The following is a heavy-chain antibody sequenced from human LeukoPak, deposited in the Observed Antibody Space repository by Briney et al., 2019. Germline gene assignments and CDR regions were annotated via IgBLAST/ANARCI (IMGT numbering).Heavy chain of an antibody. CDR3: ARGGDFWSGNPYYYYMDV. D-gene: IGHD3-3*01. CDR2: ISSSSSYI. J-gene: IGHJ6*03. V-gene: IGHV3-21*01. Sequence: PGGSLRLSRAASGFTFSSYSMNWVRQAPGKGLEWVSSISSSSSYIYYADSVKGRFTISRDNAKNSLYLQMNSLRAEDTAVYYCARGGDFWSGNPYYYYMDVWGKGTTVTVSS. CDR1: GFTFSSYS.